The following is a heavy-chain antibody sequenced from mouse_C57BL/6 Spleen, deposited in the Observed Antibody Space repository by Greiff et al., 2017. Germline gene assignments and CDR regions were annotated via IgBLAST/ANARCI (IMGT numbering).Heavy chain of an antibody. CDR3: ARGYSNYVGARDY. CDR2: IYPSDSET. J-gene: IGHJ4*01. D-gene: IGHD2-5*01. V-gene: IGHV1-61*01. CDR1: GYTFTSYW. Sequence: QVQLQQPGAELVRPGSSVKLSCKASGYTFTSYWMDWVKQRPGQGLEWIGNIYPSDSETHYNQKFKDKATLTVDKSSSTAYMQLSSLTSEDSAVYYCARGYSNYVGARDYWGQGTSVTVSS.